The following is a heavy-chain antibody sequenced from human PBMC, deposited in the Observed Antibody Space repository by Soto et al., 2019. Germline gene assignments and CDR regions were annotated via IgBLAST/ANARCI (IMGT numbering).Heavy chain of an antibody. J-gene: IGHJ5*02. Sequence: SETLSLTCAVYGGSFSGYYWSWIRQPPGKGLEWIGEINHSGSTNYNPSLKSRVTISVDTSKNQFSLKLSSVTAADTAVYYCARGRYYGPWGQGTLVTVSS. CDR2: INHSGST. D-gene: IGHD3-10*01. V-gene: IGHV4-34*01. CDR3: ARGRYYGP. CDR1: GGSFSGYY.